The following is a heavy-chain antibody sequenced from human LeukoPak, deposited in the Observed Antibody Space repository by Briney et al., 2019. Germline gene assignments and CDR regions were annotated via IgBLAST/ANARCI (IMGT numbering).Heavy chain of an antibody. Sequence: PSQTLSLTCSVSGGSISSRSYYWSWIRQPAGKGLEWIGRIYTSGSTNYNPSLKSRVTISVDTSKNQFSLKLSSVTAADTAVYYCARDVYDAFDIWGQGTMVTVSS. D-gene: IGHD2-8*01. V-gene: IGHV4-61*02. CDR3: ARDVYDAFDI. CDR2: IYTSGST. J-gene: IGHJ3*02. CDR1: GGSISSRSYY.